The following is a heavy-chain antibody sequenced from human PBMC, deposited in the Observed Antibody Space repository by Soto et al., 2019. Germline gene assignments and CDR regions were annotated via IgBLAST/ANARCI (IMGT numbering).Heavy chain of an antibody. CDR2: IYSGGST. V-gene: IGHV3-53*01. J-gene: IGHJ6*02. CDR1: GFTVSSNY. CDR3: AASVVVPAAAYYYGMDV. Sequence: EVQLVESGGGLIQPGGSLRLSCAASGFTVSSNYMSWVRQAPGKGLEWVSVIYSGGSTYYADSVKGRFTISRDKSKNTLYLQMNSLRAEDTAVYYCAASVVVPAAAYYYGMDVWGQGTTVTVSS. D-gene: IGHD2-2*01.